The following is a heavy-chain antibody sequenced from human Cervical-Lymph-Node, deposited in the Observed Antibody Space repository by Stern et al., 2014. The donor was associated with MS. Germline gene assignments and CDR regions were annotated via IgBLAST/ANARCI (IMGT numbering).Heavy chain of an antibody. J-gene: IGHJ3*02. CDR2: IYPDDSDT. Sequence: EVQLVESGGEVKKSGESLKISCKGSGYRFTTYWIVWVRQMPGQGLEWMGIIYPDDSDTRYSPSFRGQVTISADKSISTAYLQWSTLKASDTAMYYCATFSGSHSDAFDIWGQGTLVTVSS. CDR1: GYRFTTYW. V-gene: IGHV5-51*01. D-gene: IGHD1-26*01. CDR3: ATFSGSHSDAFDI.